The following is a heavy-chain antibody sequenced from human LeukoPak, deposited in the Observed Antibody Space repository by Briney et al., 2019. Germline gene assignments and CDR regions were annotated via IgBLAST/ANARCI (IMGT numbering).Heavy chain of an antibody. CDR2: IYYSGST. CDR3: ASQLGIAAAGNYFDY. D-gene: IGHD6-13*01. CDR1: GGSISSYY. Sequence: SETLSLTCTVSGGSISSYYWSWIRQPPGKGLEWIGYIYYSGSTNYNPSLKSRVTISVDKSKNQFSLKLSSVTAADTAVYYCASQLGIAAAGNYFDYWGQGTLVTVSS. V-gene: IGHV4-59*12. J-gene: IGHJ4*02.